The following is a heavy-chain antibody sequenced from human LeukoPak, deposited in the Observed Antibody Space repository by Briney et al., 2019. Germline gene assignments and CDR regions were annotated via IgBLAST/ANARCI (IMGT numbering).Heavy chain of an antibody. CDR1: GYTLTELS. CDR2: FDPEDGET. CDR3: ATVVVGVAGEYNWFDP. D-gene: IGHD2-15*01. Sequence: ASVKVSCKVSGYTLTELSMHWVRQAPGIGLEWMGGFDPEDGETIYAQKFQGRVTMTEDTSTDTAYMELSSLRSEDTAVYYCATVVVGVAGEYNWFDPWGQGTLVTVSS. V-gene: IGHV1-24*01. J-gene: IGHJ5*02.